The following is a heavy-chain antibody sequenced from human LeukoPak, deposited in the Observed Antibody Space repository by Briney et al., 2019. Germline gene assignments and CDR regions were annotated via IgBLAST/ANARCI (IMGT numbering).Heavy chain of an antibody. CDR1: GFTFSRYA. J-gene: IGHJ4*02. Sequence: PGGSLRLSCEVSGFTFSRYAMFWVRQAPGKGLEYVSVISSNGGSTYYGNSMKGRFTISRDNSKNTLYLQMGSLRTEDMAVYYCARGSGANYAPMQYWGQGTLVTVSS. CDR2: ISSNGGST. D-gene: IGHD4/OR15-4a*01. V-gene: IGHV3-64*01. CDR3: ARGSGANYAPMQY.